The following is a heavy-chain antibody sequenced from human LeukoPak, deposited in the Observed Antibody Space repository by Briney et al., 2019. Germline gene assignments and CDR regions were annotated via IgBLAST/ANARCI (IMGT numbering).Heavy chain of an antibody. D-gene: IGHD2-2*03. CDR2: INHSGST. V-gene: IGHV4-34*01. J-gene: IGHJ6*02. CDR1: GGSFSGYY. Sequence: SETLSLTCAVYGGSFSGYYWSWIRQPPGKGLEWIGEINHSGSTNYNPSLKSRVTISVDTSKNQFSLKLSSVTAADTAVYYCARWMNYYGMDVWGQGTTVTVSS. CDR3: ARWMNYYGMDV.